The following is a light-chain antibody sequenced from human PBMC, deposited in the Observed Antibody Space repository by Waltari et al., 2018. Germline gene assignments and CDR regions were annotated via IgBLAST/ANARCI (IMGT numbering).Light chain of an antibody. Sequence: DIVLTQFPGTLSLSAGERATPSCRASPSIGKYLAWYQLRPGPAPRLLIYDAYIRAAGLPDRFGGRGAGTDFSLTGSRLEPEDFAMYYCQHYVRLPVTFGQGTKVEIK. CDR2: DAY. J-gene: IGKJ1*01. V-gene: IGKV3-20*01. CDR3: QHYVRLPVT. CDR1: PSIGKY.